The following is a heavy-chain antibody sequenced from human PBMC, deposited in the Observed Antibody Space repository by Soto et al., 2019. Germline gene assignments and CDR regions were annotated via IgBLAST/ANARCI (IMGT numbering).Heavy chain of an antibody. D-gene: IGHD6-13*01. V-gene: IGHV3-48*02. Sequence: EVHLVESGGGLVQPGGSLRVSCAASGFTFGTYSMNWVCQAPGKGLEWVSYISGGGDITQYADSVKGRFTISRDNAQNLLYLQMNSLRDEDTAVYFCARDHENNRNLVKANYWGQGTLVAVSS. CDR2: ISGGGDIT. CDR3: ARDHENNRNLVKANY. J-gene: IGHJ4*02. CDR1: GFTFGTYS.